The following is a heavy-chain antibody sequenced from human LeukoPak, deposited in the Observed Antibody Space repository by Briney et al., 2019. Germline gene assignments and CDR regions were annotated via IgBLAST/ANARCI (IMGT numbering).Heavy chain of an antibody. J-gene: IGHJ4*02. Sequence: GGSLRLSCAATGFSFRDRYMSWIRQAPGKGMEWVAYISPNSDNIHYADSVKGRFTISRGNAKNSLFLQVNSLRVEDTAVYYCARGQYDILTGLPLPDSWGQGTLVTVSS. CDR3: ARGQYDILTGLPLPDS. D-gene: IGHD3-9*01. CDR2: ISPNSDNI. CDR1: GFSFRDRY. V-gene: IGHV3-11*01.